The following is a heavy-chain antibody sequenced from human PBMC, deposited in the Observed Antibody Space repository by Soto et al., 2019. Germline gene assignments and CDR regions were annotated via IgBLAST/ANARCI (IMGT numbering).Heavy chain of an antibody. CDR2: INHSGST. D-gene: IGHD3-9*01. J-gene: IGHJ4*02. Sequence: SETLSLTCAVYGGSFSGFYWGWSRQPPGKGLEGSGEINHSGSTNYIQSLKSRVTISVDTSKIQFSLKLSSVTAADTAVYYCARRLRNYDILTGPLSWGYYFDYWGQGTMVTVYS. V-gene: IGHV4-34*01. CDR3: ARRLRNYDILTGPLSWGYYFDY. CDR1: GGSFSGFY.